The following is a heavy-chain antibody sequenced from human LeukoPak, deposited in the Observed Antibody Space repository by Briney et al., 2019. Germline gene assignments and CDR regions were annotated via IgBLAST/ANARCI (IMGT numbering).Heavy chain of an antibody. CDR3: ARGGSYYTNYYYGMDV. V-gene: IGHV4-59*01. CDR1: GGSLSSYH. Sequence: SETLSLTCTGSGGSLSSYHWSWIGPPPGKGLEGVGYIYYSGSTNYNPSLQRRVTISVDTSKNQVSLKLSSVTAADTAVYYCARGGSYYTNYYYGMDVWGQGTTVTVSS. D-gene: IGHD1-26*01. J-gene: IGHJ6*02. CDR2: IYYSGST.